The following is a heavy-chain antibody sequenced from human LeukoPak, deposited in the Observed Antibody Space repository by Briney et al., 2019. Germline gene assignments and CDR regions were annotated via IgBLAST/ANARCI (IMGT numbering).Heavy chain of an antibody. Sequence: GGSLRLSCAASGFTFSSYWMHWVRQAPGKGLVWVSRINSDGSSTSYADSVKGRFTISRDNAKNSLYLQMNSLRAEDTAVYYCARERVDIVATDSYYFDYWGQGTLVTVSS. V-gene: IGHV3-74*01. CDR2: INSDGSST. J-gene: IGHJ4*02. CDR1: GFTFSSYW. D-gene: IGHD5-12*01. CDR3: ARERVDIVATDSYYFDY.